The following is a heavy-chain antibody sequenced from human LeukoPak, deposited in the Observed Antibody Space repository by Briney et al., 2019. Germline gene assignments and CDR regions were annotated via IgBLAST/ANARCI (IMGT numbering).Heavy chain of an antibody. V-gene: IGHV3-11*01. CDR3: ARRLEVGYCSSTSCYRNYYGMDV. CDR1: GFTFSDYY. J-gene: IGHJ6*02. D-gene: IGHD2-2*02. CDR2: ISSSGSTI. Sequence: GGPLRLSCAASGFTFSDYYMSWIRQAPGKGLEWVSYISSSGSTIYYADSVKGRFTISRDNAKNSLYLQMNSLRAEDTAVYYCARRLEVGYCSSTSCYRNYYGMDVWGQGTTVTVSS.